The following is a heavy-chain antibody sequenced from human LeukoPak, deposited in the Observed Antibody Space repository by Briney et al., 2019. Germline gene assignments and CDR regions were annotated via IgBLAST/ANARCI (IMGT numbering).Heavy chain of an antibody. J-gene: IGHJ6*02. D-gene: IGHD5-12*01. V-gene: IGHV1-46*01. CDR3: ARAAVDIPWVYYYGMDV. Sequence: ASVKVSCKASGYTFTSYYMHWVRQAPGQGLEWMGIINPSGGSTRYAQKFHGRVTMTRDTSTSTVYMELSSLRSEDTAVYYCARAAVDIPWVYYYGMDVWGQGTTVTVSS. CDR2: INPSGGST. CDR1: GYTFTSYY.